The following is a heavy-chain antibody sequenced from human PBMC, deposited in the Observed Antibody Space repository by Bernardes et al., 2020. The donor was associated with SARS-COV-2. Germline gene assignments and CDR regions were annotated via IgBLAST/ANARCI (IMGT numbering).Heavy chain of an antibody. J-gene: IGHJ2*01. CDR1: GFIFSNSG. Sequence: GGSLRLSCAASGFIFSNSGMHWVRQAPGKGLEWVAVISYDGSRQTYADSVKGRFTISRDNSKNTLYLHMSSLRPDDTAAYYCAKDRGATDYWYFDLWGRGALVTVSS. CDR2: ISYDGSRQ. CDR3: AKDRGATDYWYFDL. V-gene: IGHV3-30*18. D-gene: IGHD1-26*01.